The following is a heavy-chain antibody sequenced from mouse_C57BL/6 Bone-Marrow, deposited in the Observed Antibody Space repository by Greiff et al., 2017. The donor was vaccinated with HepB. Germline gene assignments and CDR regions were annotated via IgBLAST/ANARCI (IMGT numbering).Heavy chain of an antibody. Sequence: VQLQQSGAELARPGASVKMSCKASGYTFTSYTMHWVKQRPGPGLEWIGYINPSSGYTKYNQKFKDKTTLTADKSSSTAYMQLSSLTSEDSAVYSCARATVVAKDYWGQGTTLTVSS. CDR1: GYTFTSYT. CDR2: INPSSGYT. V-gene: IGHV1-4*01. CDR3: ARATVVAKDY. D-gene: IGHD1-1*01. J-gene: IGHJ2*01.